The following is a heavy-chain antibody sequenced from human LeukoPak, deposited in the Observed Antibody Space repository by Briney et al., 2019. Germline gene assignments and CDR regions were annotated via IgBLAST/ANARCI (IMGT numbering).Heavy chain of an antibody. CDR2: IGNNGGGI. Sequence: GGSLRLSCAASGFTFSTYTMYWVRHPPGKRLEWVSIIGNNGGGIHYADSVRGRYTISRDNSKNALYLQMNSLRVEDTAVYYCAIDPNWGTHSWGQGVLVTVSS. V-gene: IGHV3-23*01. J-gene: IGHJ4*02. CDR3: AIDPNWGTHS. CDR1: GFTFSTYT. D-gene: IGHD7-27*01.